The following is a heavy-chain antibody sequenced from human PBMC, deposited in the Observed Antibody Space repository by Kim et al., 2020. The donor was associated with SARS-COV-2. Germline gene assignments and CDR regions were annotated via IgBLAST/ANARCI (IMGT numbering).Heavy chain of an antibody. V-gene: IGHV1-2*02. Sequence: ASVKVSCKASGYAFTGFYMHWVRQAPGQGLEWMGWINPNSGDTNYAQKFQGRVTVTRDTSINTAYMELSSLRSDDTAVYYCARSRTNGDAEYFQYLGQGT. J-gene: IGHJ1*01. CDR1: GYAFTGFY. CDR2: INPNSGDT. D-gene: IGHD7-27*01. CDR3: ARSRTNGDAEYFQY.